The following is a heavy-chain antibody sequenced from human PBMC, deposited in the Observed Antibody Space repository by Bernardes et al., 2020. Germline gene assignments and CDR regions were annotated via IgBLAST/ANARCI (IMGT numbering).Heavy chain of an antibody. J-gene: IGHJ4*02. CDR3: ARGWSYDILTAYSY. D-gene: IGHD3-9*01. V-gene: IGHV1-69*06. CDR1: GYIFSSYG. CDR2: ITPMFGTA. Sequence: SVKVSCKASGYIFSSYGISWVRQAPGQGLEWMGWITPMFGTANYAQKFQGRVSITADTSTSTAYMELRSLRPEDTAVYYCARGWSYDILTAYSYWGQGTLVTVSS.